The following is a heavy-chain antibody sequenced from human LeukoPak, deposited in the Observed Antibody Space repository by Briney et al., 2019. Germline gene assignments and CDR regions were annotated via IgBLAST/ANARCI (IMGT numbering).Heavy chain of an antibody. CDR3: ARDRVGYSYGYDMDV. D-gene: IGHD5-18*01. Sequence: ASVKVSCKASGYTFTGYYIHWVRQAPGQGLEGMGWINPNSDGSNYGQKFQGRVTMTRDTSISTAYMELSSLRSEDTAVYYCARDRVGYSYGYDMDVWGKGTTVTVSS. V-gene: IGHV1-2*02. CDR1: GYTFTGYY. CDR2: INPNSDGS. J-gene: IGHJ6*03.